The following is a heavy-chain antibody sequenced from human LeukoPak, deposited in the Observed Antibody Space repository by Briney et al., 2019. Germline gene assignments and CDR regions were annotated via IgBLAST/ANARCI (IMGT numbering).Heavy chain of an antibody. Sequence: GGSLRLSCAASGFTFSSYEMNWARQAPGKGLEWVSYISSSGSTIYYADSVKGRFTISRDNAKNSLYLQMNSLRAEDTAVYYCARLGRGGDCYSDYWGQGTLVTVSS. J-gene: IGHJ4*02. CDR2: ISSSGSTI. V-gene: IGHV3-48*03. CDR3: ARLGRGGDCYSDY. CDR1: GFTFSSYE. D-gene: IGHD2-21*02.